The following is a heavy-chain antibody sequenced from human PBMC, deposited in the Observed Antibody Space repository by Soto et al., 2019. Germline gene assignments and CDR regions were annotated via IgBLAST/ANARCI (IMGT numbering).Heavy chain of an antibody. CDR2: IKPDGSEK. CDR3: ARGDYYDTSGPFSDAFDI. D-gene: IGHD3-22*01. CDR1: GFTFNTYW. V-gene: IGHV3-7*04. Sequence: GGSLRLSCAASGFTFNTYWMSWVRQAPGKGLEWVANIKPDGSEKWYVDSVKGRFIISRDNAKNSLYLQMMSLRAEDTAVYYCARGDYYDTSGPFSDAFDIWGQGTMVTVSS. J-gene: IGHJ3*02.